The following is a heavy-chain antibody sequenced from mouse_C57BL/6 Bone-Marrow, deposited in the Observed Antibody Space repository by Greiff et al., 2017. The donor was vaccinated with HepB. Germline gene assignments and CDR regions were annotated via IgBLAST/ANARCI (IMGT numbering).Heavy chain of an antibody. CDR3: ALSYSNFPRFAY. V-gene: IGHV1-69*01. CDR2: IDPSDSYT. J-gene: IGHJ3*01. CDR1: GYTFTSYW. Sequence: QVQLQQPGAELVMPGASVKLSCKASGYTFTSYWMHWVKQRPGQGLEWIGEIDPSDSYTNYNQKFKGKSTLTVDKSSSTAYMQLSSLTSEDSAVYYCALSYSNFPRFAYWGQGTLVTVSA. D-gene: IGHD2-5*01.